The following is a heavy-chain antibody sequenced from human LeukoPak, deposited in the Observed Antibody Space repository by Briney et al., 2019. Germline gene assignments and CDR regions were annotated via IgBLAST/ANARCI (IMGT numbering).Heavy chain of an antibody. D-gene: IGHD3-22*01. Sequence: GGSLRLSCAASEFTFSTYSMNWVRQAPGKGLEWVSSISSGSTYIYYADSVKGRFTISRDNAKNSLYLQMNSLRAEDTAVYYCARDWGGYYDSSGYYINWGQGTLVTVSS. V-gene: IGHV3-21*01. J-gene: IGHJ4*02. CDR3: ARDWGGYYDSSGYYIN. CDR2: ISSGSTYI. CDR1: EFTFSTYS.